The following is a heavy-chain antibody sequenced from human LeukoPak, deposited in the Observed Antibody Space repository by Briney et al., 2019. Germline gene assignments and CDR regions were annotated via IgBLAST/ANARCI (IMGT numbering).Heavy chain of an antibody. D-gene: IGHD5-24*01. J-gene: IGHJ4*02. CDR1: GYTFTNYW. CDR2: IYPGDSDT. CDR3: ARRGGRDGYNEGFDY. Sequence: GGSLKISCQGSGYTFTNYWIGWVRQMPGKGLEWMRIIYPGDSDTTYSPSFQGQVTISADKSISTAYLQWSSLKASDTAMYYCARRGGRDGYNEGFDYWGQGTLVTVSS. V-gene: IGHV5-51*01.